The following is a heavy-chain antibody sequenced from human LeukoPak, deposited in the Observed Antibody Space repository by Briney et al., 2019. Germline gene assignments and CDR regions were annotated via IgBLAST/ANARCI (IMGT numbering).Heavy chain of an antibody. CDR3: ARDVRYYYYMDV. CDR1: GGSISSYY. V-gene: IGHV4-59*01. J-gene: IGHJ6*03. CDR2: IYYSGST. Sequence: PSETLSLTCTVSGGSISSYYWSWIRQPPGKGLEWIGYIYYSGSTNYNPSLKSRVTISVDTPKNQFSLKLSSVTAADTAVYYCARDVRYYYYMDVWGKGTTVTVSS.